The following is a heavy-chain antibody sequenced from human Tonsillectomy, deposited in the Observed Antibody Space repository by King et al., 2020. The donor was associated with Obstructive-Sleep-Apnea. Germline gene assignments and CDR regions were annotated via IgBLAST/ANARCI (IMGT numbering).Heavy chain of an antibody. Sequence: DVQLVESGGGLVKPGGSLRLSCAASGFTFSSYSMNWVRQAPGKGLEWVSSISSSSSYIYYADPVKGRFTISSDNAKNSRYIQMNSLGAADTAVYYCSRAGEYYYYYYGMDVWGQGTTVTVSS. D-gene: IGHD3-10*01. CDR2: ISSSSSYI. CDR1: GFTFSSYS. CDR3: SRAGEYYYYYYGMDV. V-gene: IGHV3-21*01. J-gene: IGHJ6*02.